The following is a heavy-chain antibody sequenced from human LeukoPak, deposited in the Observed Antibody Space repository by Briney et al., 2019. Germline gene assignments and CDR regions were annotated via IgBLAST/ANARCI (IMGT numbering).Heavy chain of an antibody. CDR2: IYPGDSDT. CDR3: ARVASSGRYYFDY. V-gene: IGHV5-51*01. J-gene: IGHJ4*02. CDR1: CSSFTSYW. D-gene: IGHD6-19*01. Sequence: GAALKISFKGACSSFTSYWIGWVRPLPGKGQEWMGIIYPGDSDTRYSPSFQGQVTISADNSISTAYLQWSSLKASDTAMYYCARVASSGRYYFDYWGQGTLVSVSS.